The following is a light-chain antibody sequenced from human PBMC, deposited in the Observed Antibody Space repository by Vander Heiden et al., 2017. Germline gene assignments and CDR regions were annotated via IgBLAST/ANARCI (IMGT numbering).Light chain of an antibody. CDR2: EIN. V-gene: IGLV2-18*02. Sequence: QSALTQPPAVSGSSGQSVTIPCTGTSSDVGSSNRVSWYQQPPSTAPKIIIYEINNRPSGVPDRFSGSQSGNTASLTISGLQAEDEADYYCNSYTTSNTYVFGTGTKVTVL. J-gene: IGLJ1*01. CDR1: SSDVGSSNR. CDR3: NSYTTSNTYV.